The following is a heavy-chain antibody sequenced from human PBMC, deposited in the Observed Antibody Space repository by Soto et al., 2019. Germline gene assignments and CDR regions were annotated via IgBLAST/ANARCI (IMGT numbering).Heavy chain of an antibody. D-gene: IGHD2-21*02. J-gene: IGHJ6*02. Sequence: LGESLKISCKGSGYSFTSHWIGWVRQMPGKGLEWMGVIYPGDSDTRYSPSFQGQVTISADKSITTAYLQWSSLKASDTAMYYCARRGDRFVMDVWGQGTTVTVS. CDR1: GYSFTSHW. CDR2: IYPGDSDT. V-gene: IGHV5-51*01. CDR3: ARRGDRFVMDV.